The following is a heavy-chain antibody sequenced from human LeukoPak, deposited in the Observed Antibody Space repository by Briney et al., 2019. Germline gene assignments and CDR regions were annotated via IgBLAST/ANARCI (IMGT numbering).Heavy chain of an antibody. CDR2: ISSSSSTI. J-gene: IGHJ4*02. CDR3: ARDKNDFWSGYSPY. V-gene: IGHV3-48*01. Sequence: PGGSLRLSCAASGFTFSSYSMNWVRQAPGKGLEWVSYISSSSSTIYYADSVKGRFTISRDNAKNSLYLQMNSQRAEDTAVYYCARDKNDFWSGYSPYWGQGTLVTVSS. D-gene: IGHD3-3*01. CDR1: GFTFSSYS.